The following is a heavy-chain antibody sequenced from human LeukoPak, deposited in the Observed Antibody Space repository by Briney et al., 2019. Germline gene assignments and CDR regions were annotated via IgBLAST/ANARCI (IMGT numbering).Heavy chain of an antibody. CDR1: GFTFSRCS. J-gene: IGHJ4*02. CDR2: ISDSSRHI. CDR3: ARAYTNGDYLDY. V-gene: IGHV3-21*01. D-gene: IGHD4-17*01. Sequence: GGSLRLSCVASGFTFSRCSVNWVRQAPGKGLEWVSCISDSSRHIYYADSVKGRFTISRDNAKSSASLQMNSLRVDDTAVYYCARAYTNGDYLDYWGQGTLVTVSS.